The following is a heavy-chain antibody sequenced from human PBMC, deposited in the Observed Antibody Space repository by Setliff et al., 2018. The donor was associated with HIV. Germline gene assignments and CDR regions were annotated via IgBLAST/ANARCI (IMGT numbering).Heavy chain of an antibody. J-gene: IGHJ4*02. Sequence: TLSLTCAVYGGSFSGYHWNWIRQPPGKGPEWIGEINHSGRTNYNPSLKSRVTISVDTSKNQFSLRMRSVTAADTAVYYCARVFVDTAVLRVLEYYFDSWGRGTLVTVPQ. D-gene: IGHD5-18*01. CDR1: GGSFSGYH. CDR2: INHSGRT. CDR3: ARVFVDTAVLRVLEYYFDS. V-gene: IGHV4-34*01.